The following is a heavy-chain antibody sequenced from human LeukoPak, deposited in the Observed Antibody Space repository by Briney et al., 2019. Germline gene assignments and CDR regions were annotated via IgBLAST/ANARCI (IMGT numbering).Heavy chain of an antibody. CDR1: GFTFDDYA. Sequence: PGRSLRLSCAASGFTFDDYAMHWVRQAPGKGLEWVSGISWNSGSIGYADSVKGRFTISRDNAKNSLYLQMNSLRAEDTALYYCAKMPVSYSSGWSTFDYWGQGNLVSVSS. CDR2: ISWNSGSI. V-gene: IGHV3-9*01. CDR3: AKMPVSYSSGWSTFDY. D-gene: IGHD6-19*01. J-gene: IGHJ4*02.